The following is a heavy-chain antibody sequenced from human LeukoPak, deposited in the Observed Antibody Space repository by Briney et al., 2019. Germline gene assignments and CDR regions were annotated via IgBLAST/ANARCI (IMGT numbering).Heavy chain of an antibody. CDR2: ISYDGSNK. V-gene: IGHV3-30*03. Sequence: SGGSLRLSCAASGFTFSSYGMHWVRQAPGKGLEWVAVISYDGSNKYYADSVKGRFTISRDNSKNTLYLQMNSLRAEDTAVYYCASSLGYYDSSGYPQFDPWGQGTLVTVSS. J-gene: IGHJ5*02. CDR3: ASSLGYYDSSGYPQFDP. D-gene: IGHD3-22*01. CDR1: GFTFSSYG.